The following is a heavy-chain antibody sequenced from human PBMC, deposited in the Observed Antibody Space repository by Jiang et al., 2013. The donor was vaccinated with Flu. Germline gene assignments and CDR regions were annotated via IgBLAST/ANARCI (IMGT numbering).Heavy chain of an antibody. CDR1: GFSFSDYY. D-gene: IGHD3-16*01. J-gene: IGHJ4*02. Sequence: VQLVESGGGLVKPGGSLRLSCVVSGFSFSDYYMSWIRQSPGKGLEWVAYVSPSGGTINYGDSVKGRFSVSRDNAKNSLHLEMKNLRVEDTAVYYCAREGTYNDWVGTENWGQGTLVTVSS. V-gene: IGHV3-11*04. CDR3: AREGTYNDWVGTEN. CDR2: VSPSGGTI.